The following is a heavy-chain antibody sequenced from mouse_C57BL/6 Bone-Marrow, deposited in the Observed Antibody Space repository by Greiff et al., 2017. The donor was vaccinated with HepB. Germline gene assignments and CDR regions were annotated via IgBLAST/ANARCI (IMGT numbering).Heavy chain of an antibody. CDR3: ARVGGSSYPAWFAY. CDR1: GYTFTSYW. J-gene: IGHJ3*01. CDR2: IHPNSGST. D-gene: IGHD1-1*01. Sequence: QVQLQQPGAELVKPGASVKLSCKASGYTFTSYWMHWVKQRPGQGLEWIGMIHPNSGSTNYNEKFKSKATLTVDKSSSTAYMQLSSLTSEDSAVYYCARVGGSSYPAWFAYWGQGTLVTVSA. V-gene: IGHV1-64*01.